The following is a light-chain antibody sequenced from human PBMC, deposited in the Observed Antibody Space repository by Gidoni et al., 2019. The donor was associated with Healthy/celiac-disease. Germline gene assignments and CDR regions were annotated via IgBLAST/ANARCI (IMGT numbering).Light chain of an antibody. J-gene: IGKJ1*01. CDR2: AAS. V-gene: IGKV1-8*01. CDR1: RGISSY. Sequence: IRMSQSPSSFAASTGDRVTITCRASRGISSYIAWYQQKPGHAPKPLIYAASTLQSWVPSRFSGSGSGTAFTPTISCLLSEDFSTYFCQHDYRYPHTFGQGTKVEIK. CDR3: QHDYRYPHT.